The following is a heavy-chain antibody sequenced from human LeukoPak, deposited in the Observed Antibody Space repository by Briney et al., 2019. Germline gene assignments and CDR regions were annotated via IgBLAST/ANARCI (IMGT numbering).Heavy chain of an antibody. CDR1: GFTFSSYW. D-gene: IGHD3-22*01. CDR2: INSDGSST. Sequence: GGSLRLSCAASGFTFSSYWMHWVRQVPGKGLVWVSRINSDGSSTSYADSVKGRFTISRDNAKNSLYLQMNSLRAEDTAVYYCASGYTYYYDSSGYYNDAFDIWGQGTMVTVSS. V-gene: IGHV3-74*01. CDR3: ASGYTYYYDSSGYYNDAFDI. J-gene: IGHJ3*02.